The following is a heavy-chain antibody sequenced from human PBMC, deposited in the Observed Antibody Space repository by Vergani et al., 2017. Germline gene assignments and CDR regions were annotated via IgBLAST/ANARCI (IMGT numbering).Heavy chain of an antibody. Sequence: QVQLQESGPGLVKPSQTLSLTCTVSGGSISSGSYYWSWIRQPAGKGLEWIGRIYTSGSTNYNPSLKSRVTISVDTSKNQFSLKLSSVTAADTAVYYCARDKGSSWYSDWYFDLWGRGTLVTVSS. D-gene: IGHD6-13*01. CDR2: IYTSGST. J-gene: IGHJ2*01. V-gene: IGHV4-61*02. CDR3: ARDKGSSWYSDWYFDL. CDR1: GGSISSGSYY.